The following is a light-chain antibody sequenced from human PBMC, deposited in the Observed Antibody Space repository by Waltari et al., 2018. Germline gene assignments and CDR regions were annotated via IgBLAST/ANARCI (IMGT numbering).Light chain of an antibody. V-gene: IGLV8-61*01. CDR3: LLYVGSAIWV. CDR2: TTN. CDR1: SGSVSSNFY. J-gene: IGLJ2*01. Sequence: QTVVTQEPSFSVSPGGTVTLTCGLSSGSVSSNFYPSWYQQTPGQAPAMPNYTTNTRSSGGPDRFSASILGNKAALTVRGAQSEDESHYYCLLYVGSAIWVFGGGTKLTVL.